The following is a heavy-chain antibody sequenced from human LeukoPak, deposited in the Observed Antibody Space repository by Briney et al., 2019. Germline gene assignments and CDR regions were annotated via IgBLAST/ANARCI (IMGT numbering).Heavy chain of an antibody. D-gene: IGHD2-21*01. Sequence: SETLSLTCTVSVDSISSRPYDWGWIRQPPGKGLDYIGSISSRGSTYYTPSFQSRVTISVDASKSQFSLKLDSVTAADTAVYYCARHLSLGDGTKRGFDYWGQGTLVTVSS. CDR2: ISSRGST. CDR1: VDSISSRPYD. V-gene: IGHV4-39*01. J-gene: IGHJ4*02. CDR3: ARHLSLGDGTKRGFDY.